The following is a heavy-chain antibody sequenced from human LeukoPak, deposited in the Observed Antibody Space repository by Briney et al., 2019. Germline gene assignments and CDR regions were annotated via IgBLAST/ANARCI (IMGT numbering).Heavy chain of an antibody. Sequence: ASVKVSCKASGGTFSSYAISWVRQAPGQGLEWMGIINPSGGSTSYAQKFQGRVTMTRDTSTSTVYMELSSLRSEDTAVYYCARIGYDSSGSVINWGQGTLVTVSS. CDR3: ARIGYDSSGSVIN. V-gene: IGHV1-46*01. J-gene: IGHJ4*02. CDR2: INPSGGST. D-gene: IGHD3-22*01. CDR1: GGTFSSYA.